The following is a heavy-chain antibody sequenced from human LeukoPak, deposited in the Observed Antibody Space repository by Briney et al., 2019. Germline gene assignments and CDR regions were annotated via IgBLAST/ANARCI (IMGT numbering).Heavy chain of an antibody. D-gene: IGHD6-19*01. CDR3: ALGMYSSGWRFDY. V-gene: IGHV5-51*01. J-gene: IGHJ4*02. Sequence: GECLKISCKGSGYSFTRYWIGWVRQMPGKGLEWMGIIYPGDSDTRYSPSFQGQVTISADKSITTASLQWSSLKASDTAMYYCALGMYSSGWRFDYWGQGTLVTVSS. CDR2: IYPGDSDT. CDR1: GYSFTRYW.